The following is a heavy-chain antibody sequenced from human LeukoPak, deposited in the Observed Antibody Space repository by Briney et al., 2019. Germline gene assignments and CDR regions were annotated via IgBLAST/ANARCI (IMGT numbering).Heavy chain of an antibody. V-gene: IGHV1-18*01. CDR2: ISAYNGNT. J-gene: IGHJ4*02. D-gene: IGHD5-24*01. CDR3: ARDPEGWLQLSGYFDY. CDR1: GYTFTSYG. Sequence: ASVKVSCKASGYTFTSYGISWVRQAPGQGLEWTGWISAYNGNTNYAQKLRGRVTMTTDTSTSTAYMELRSLRSDDTAVYYCARDPEGWLQLSGYFDYWGQGTLVTVSS.